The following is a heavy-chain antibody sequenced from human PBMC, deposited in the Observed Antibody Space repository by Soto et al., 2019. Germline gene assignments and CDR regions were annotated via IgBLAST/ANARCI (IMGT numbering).Heavy chain of an antibody. CDR3: ARASSGWYLNAFDL. CDR1: GGSFSGYY. V-gene: IGHV4-34*01. Sequence: PSETLSLTCAVYGGSFSGYYWSWIRQPPGKGLEWIGEINHSGSTNYNPSLKSRVTISVDTSKNQFSLKLSSVTAADTAVYYCARASSGWYLNAFDLWRQGTMVTVSS. CDR2: INHSGST. J-gene: IGHJ3*01. D-gene: IGHD6-19*01.